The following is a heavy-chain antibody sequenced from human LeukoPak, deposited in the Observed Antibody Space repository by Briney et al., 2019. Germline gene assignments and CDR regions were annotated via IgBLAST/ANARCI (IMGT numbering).Heavy chain of an antibody. V-gene: IGHV3-21*01. D-gene: IGHD6-13*01. CDR2: ISSSSSYI. CDR1: GFTFSSYS. CDR3: ARGAYSSSWLNFDY. J-gene: IGHJ4*02. Sequence: GGSLRLSCAASGFTFSSYSMNWVRQAPGKGLEWVSSISSSSSYIYYADSVKGRFTISRDNAKNTLYLQMNSLRAADTAVYYCARGAYSSSWLNFDYWGQGTLVTVSS.